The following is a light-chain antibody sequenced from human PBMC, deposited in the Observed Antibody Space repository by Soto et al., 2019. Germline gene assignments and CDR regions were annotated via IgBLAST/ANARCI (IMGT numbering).Light chain of an antibody. Sequence: QSALTQPASVSGSPGQSISISCTTTSSDVGNFNYVSWYQQHPGKAPKLMIFDVSNRPSGVSNRFSGSKSGNTASLTISGLQAEDEADYYCSSYTNSNTLIFGGGTKLTVL. CDR2: DVS. CDR3: SSYTNSNTLI. J-gene: IGLJ2*01. CDR1: SSDVGNFNY. V-gene: IGLV2-14*03.